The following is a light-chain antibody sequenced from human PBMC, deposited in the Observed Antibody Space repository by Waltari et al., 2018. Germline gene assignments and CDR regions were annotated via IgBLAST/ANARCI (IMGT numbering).Light chain of an antibody. CDR1: QSITTY. Sequence: DIQMTQSPSSLSASVGDRVTITCRASQSITTYLNWYQQKPGKAPNLLIYGASSLQSGVTSRFSGSGSGTDFTLTISSLQPEDFATYYCQQTYSTPPFTFGPGTKVDI. CDR3: QQTYSTPPFT. CDR2: GAS. J-gene: IGKJ3*01. V-gene: IGKV1-39*01.